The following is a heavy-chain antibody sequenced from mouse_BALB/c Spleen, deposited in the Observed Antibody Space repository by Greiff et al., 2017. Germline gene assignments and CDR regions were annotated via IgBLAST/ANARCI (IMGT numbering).Heavy chain of an antibody. J-gene: IGHJ3*01. CDR2: IYPGSGNT. D-gene: IGHD3-1*01. Sequence: QVQLQQSGAELVRPGTSVKISCKASGYAFTNYWLGWVKQRPGHGLEWIGDIYPGSGNTYYNEKFKGKATLTADKSSITAYMQLSSLTSEDSAVYFCARDNSSGYAWFAYWGQGTLVTVSA. CDR3: ARDNSSGYAWFAY. CDR1: GYAFTNYW. V-gene: IGHV1-63*01.